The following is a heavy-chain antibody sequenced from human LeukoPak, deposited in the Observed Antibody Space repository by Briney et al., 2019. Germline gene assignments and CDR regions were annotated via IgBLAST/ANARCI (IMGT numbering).Heavy chain of an antibody. CDR1: GYTFTGYY. Sequence: ASVKVSCKASGYTFTGYYMHWVRQAPGQGLEWMGWINPNSGGTNYAQKFQGWVTMTRDTSISTAYMELSRLRSDDTAVYYCARSMEDIVVVPAAHNRFDPWGQGTLVTVSS. CDR2: INPNSGGT. D-gene: IGHD2-2*01. V-gene: IGHV1-2*04. CDR3: ARSMEDIVVVPAAHNRFDP. J-gene: IGHJ5*02.